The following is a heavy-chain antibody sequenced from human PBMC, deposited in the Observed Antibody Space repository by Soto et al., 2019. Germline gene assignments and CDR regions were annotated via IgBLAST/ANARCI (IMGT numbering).Heavy chain of an antibody. V-gene: IGHV3-23*01. CDR1: GVTFSSYA. CDR2: ISGSGGST. CDR3: AMAADIVVMVAGY. Sequence: PGGSLGLSCAASGVTFSSYAMSWVRQAPGKGLEWVSAISGSGGSTYYADSVKGRFTISRDNSKNTLYLQMNSLRAEDTAVYYCAMAADIVVMVAGYWGQGTLVTVSS. J-gene: IGHJ4*02. D-gene: IGHD2-15*01.